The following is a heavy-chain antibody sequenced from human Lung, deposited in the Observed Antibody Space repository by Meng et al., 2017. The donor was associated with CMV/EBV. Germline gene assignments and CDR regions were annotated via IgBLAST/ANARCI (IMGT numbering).Heavy chain of an antibody. CDR1: GFSFSNFA. Sequence: GESXKISCAASGFSFSNFAVGWVRQAPGRGLEWVSNIDGGNRTFYARSVKGRFTISRDSSKNIVYLQMNSLRAEDTAVYFCAKDSHYPCCYGMDVWGQGATVTASS. D-gene: IGHD3-10*01. V-gene: IGHV3-23*01. CDR3: AKDSHYPCCYGMDV. J-gene: IGHJ6*02. CDR2: IDGGNRT.